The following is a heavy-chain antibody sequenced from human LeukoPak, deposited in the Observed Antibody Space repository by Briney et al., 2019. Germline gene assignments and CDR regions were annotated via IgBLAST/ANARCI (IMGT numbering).Heavy chain of an antibody. CDR1: GFTFSSYG. Sequence: GGSLRLSCAASGFTFSSYGMHWVRQAPGKGLEWVAVIWYDGSNKYYTDSVKGRFTISRDNSKNTLYLQMNSLRAEDTAVYYCARSRSSGYYYTGIDYWGQGTLVTVSS. J-gene: IGHJ4*02. V-gene: IGHV3-33*01. CDR3: ARSRSSGYYYTGIDY. D-gene: IGHD3-22*01. CDR2: IWYDGSNK.